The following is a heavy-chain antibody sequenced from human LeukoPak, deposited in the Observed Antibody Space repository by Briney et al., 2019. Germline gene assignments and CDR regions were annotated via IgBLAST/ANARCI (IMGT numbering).Heavy chain of an antibody. Sequence: GGSLRLSCAASGFTFSSYAMSWVRQAPGKGLEWVAAINGSGGSTYYEDSVKGRFTISRGNSKNTLYLQMNSLRAEHTAVYYCAKDKFPITMVRGVITNGMDVWGQGTTVTVSS. D-gene: IGHD3-10*01. CDR2: INGSGGST. CDR1: GFTFSSYA. V-gene: IGHV3-23*01. J-gene: IGHJ6*02. CDR3: AKDKFPITMVRGVITNGMDV.